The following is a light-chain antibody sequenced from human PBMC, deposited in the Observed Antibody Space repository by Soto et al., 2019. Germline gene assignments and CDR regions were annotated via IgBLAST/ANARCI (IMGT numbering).Light chain of an antibody. J-gene: IGLJ1*01. CDR2: DVS. Sequence: QSALTQPASGSGAPGLSIAISCTGSSSDVGGYNFVSWYQQHSGKAPKLMSSDVSNRPSGVSDRFSGSKSGNTASLTISGLQAEDEADYFCSSYTSSSTYVLGTGTKLTVL. CDR3: SSYTSSSTYV. V-gene: IGLV2-14*03. CDR1: SSDVGGYNF.